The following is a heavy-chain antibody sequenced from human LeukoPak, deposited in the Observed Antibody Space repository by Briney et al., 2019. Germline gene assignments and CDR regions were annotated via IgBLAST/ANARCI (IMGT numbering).Heavy chain of an antibody. CDR1: GYTFTSYG. D-gene: IGHD7-27*01. J-gene: IGHJ4*02. CDR2: ISVYNGNT. CDR3: AREEANWGSPFGS. V-gene: IGHV1-18*01. Sequence: GASVKVSCKASGYTFTSYGISWVRQAPGQGLEWMGWISVYNGNTNYAQKFQGRVTMTTDTSTSTAYMEVRSLRSDDTAVYYCAREEANWGSPFGSWGQGTLATVSS.